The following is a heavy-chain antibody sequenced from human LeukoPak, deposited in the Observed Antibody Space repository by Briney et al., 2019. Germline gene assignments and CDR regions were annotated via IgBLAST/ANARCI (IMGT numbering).Heavy chain of an antibody. CDR3: ARDAIGVVVTAHWYFDL. J-gene: IGHJ2*01. Sequence: GGSLRLSCAASGFTFISYGMHWVRQAPGKGLEWVAFIRYDGSHKYYVGSVKGRFTISRDNAKNSLYLQMNSLRAEDTAVYYCARDAIGVVVTAHWYFDLWGRGTLVTVSS. D-gene: IGHD2-21*02. CDR2: IRYDGSHK. V-gene: IGHV3-30*02. CDR1: GFTFISYG.